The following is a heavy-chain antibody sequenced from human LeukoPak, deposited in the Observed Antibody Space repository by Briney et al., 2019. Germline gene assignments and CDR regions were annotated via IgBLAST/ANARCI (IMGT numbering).Heavy chain of an antibody. Sequence: GGSLRLSCVASAFTFHDHGMDWVRQAPGKGLEWVAVIAADGGVKHYADSVKGRFTLSGDNSKNTLFLEMNSLSVEDTGVYYCAREATWGQWYFDHWGQGTPVTVSS. CDR2: IAADGGVK. D-gene: IGHD2-15*01. V-gene: IGHV3-30*03. CDR3: AREATWGQWYFDH. CDR1: AFTFHDHG. J-gene: IGHJ4*02.